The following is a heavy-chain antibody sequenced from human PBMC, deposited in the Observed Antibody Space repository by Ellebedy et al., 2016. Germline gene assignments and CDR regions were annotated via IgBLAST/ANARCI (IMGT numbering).Heavy chain of an antibody. CDR1: GGSISGHY. CDR2: IQDSGST. D-gene: IGHD2-15*01. Sequence: SETLSLTXTVSGGSISGHYWSWIRQPPGKGLEWIGYIQDSGSTNYNPSLKGRVTISVDTSKNQYSLKLSSVTAADTAVYYCARHATYCSGGRCYNWGQGILVTVSS. J-gene: IGHJ4*02. V-gene: IGHV4-59*08. CDR3: ARHATYCSGGRCYN.